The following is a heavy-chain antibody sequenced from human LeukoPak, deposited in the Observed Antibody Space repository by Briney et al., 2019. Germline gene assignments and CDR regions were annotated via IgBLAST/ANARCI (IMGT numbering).Heavy chain of an antibody. J-gene: IGHJ4*02. CDR1: GGSISSSNW. V-gene: IGHV4-4*02. Sequence: SETLSLTCAVSGGSISSSNWWSWIRQPPGKGLEWIGEINHSGSTNYNPSLTSRVTISVDTSKNQFSLKLSSVTAADTAVYYCARKHGIYDYVWGSYRYTGLYFDYWGQGTLVTVSS. D-gene: IGHD3-16*02. CDR2: INHSGST. CDR3: ARKHGIYDYVWGSYRYTGLYFDY.